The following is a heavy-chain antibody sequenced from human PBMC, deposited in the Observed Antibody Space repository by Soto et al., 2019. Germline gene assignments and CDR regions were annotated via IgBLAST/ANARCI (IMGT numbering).Heavy chain of an antibody. CDR1: GFTFSSYA. D-gene: IGHD2-2*01. CDR2: ISYDGSNK. Sequence: QVQLVESGGGVVQPGRSLRLSCAASGFTFSSYAMHWVRQAPGKGLEWVAVISYDGSNKYYADSVKGRFTISRDNSKNTLYLQMNSLRAEDTAVYYCARGLVPAAMVSWFDPWGQGTLVTVSS. V-gene: IGHV3-30-3*01. CDR3: ARGLVPAAMVSWFDP. J-gene: IGHJ5*02.